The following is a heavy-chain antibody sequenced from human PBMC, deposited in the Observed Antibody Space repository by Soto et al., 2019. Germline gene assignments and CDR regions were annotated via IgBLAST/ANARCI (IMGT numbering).Heavy chain of an antibody. V-gene: IGHV3-74*01. CDR1: GFTFSSYW. CDR2: INGDGSST. D-gene: IGHD6-13*01. Sequence: EVQLVESGGGLVQPGGSLRLSCVASGFTFSSYWMHWVRQVPGKGLVWVSRINGDGSSTNYADSVKGRFTISRDNDKNTLKLQMNSLRAEDTAVYYCARAAADTRNAFDIWGQGTMVTVSS. J-gene: IGHJ3*02. CDR3: ARAAADTRNAFDI.